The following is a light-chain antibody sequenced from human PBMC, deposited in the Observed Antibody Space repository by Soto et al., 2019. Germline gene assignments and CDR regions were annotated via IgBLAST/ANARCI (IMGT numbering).Light chain of an antibody. CDR3: QQRSTWPQT. CDR1: QSVSSY. V-gene: IGKV3-11*01. CDR2: DAS. Sequence: EIVLTQSPATLSLSPGERATLSCRASQSVSSYLAWFQQKPGQAPRLLIYDASNRATGIPARFSGSGSGTDFTLTISSLEPEDFAVYYCQQRSTWPQTFGQGTKLEI. J-gene: IGKJ2*01.